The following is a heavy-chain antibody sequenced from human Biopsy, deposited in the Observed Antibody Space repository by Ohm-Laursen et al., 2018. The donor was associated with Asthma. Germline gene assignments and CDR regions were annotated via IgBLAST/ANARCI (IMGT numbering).Heavy chain of an antibody. CDR1: GGYTGSSDHH. Sequence: PSDTLSLTCRVSGGYTGSSDHHWAWIRQAPGKGLEWIGFVFWSGSTHYSRSLECRVSISIDTATNEFSMKLWSVTPADTAVYFCARVVSYGDIYFGIDVWGPGNTVVVS. D-gene: IGHD4-17*01. CDR2: VFWSGST. CDR3: ARVVSYGDIYFGIDV. J-gene: IGHJ6*02. V-gene: IGHV4-30-4*02.